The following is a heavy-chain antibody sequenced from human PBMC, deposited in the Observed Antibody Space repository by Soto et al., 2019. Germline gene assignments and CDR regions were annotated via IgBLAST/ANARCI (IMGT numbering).Heavy chain of an antibody. CDR1: GFTFSSYA. D-gene: IGHD1-7*01. V-gene: IGHV3-23*01. CDR3: VKVRGYNWNYCWFDP. J-gene: IGHJ5*02. Sequence: EVQLLESGGGLVQPGGSLRLSCGASGFTFSSYAMSWVRQAPGKGLEWVSAISGSGGSTYYADSVKGRFTISRDNSKNTLYLQMNSLRAEVTAVYYCVKVRGYNWNYCWFDPWGQGTLVTVSS. CDR2: ISGSGGST.